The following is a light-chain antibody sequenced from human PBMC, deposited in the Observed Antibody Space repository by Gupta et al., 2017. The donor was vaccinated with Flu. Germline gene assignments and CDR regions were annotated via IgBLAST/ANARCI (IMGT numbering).Light chain of an antibody. CDR1: RSDIGSNI. CDR2: ANN. V-gene: IGLV1-44*01. Sequence: QSVLTQPPSASGTPGQRVTISCSGSRSDIGSNIVNWYQQLPGTAPRLLIYANNKRPSGVPDRFSGSKSGTSASLAISGLQSEDEADYYCATWDDNLKRWVFGGGTKLTVL. CDR3: ATWDDNLKRWV. J-gene: IGLJ3*02.